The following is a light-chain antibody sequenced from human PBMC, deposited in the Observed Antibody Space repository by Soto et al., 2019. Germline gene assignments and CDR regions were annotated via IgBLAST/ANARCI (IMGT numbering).Light chain of an antibody. CDR2: EVS. J-gene: IGLJ2*01. Sequence: QSVLTQPPSASGSPGQSVTISCTGTSSDVGGYTYVSWYQQHPGKAPKLMIYEVSQRPSGVPDRFSGSKSGNAASLTVSGLQAEDEADYYCSSYAGSNNLVFGGGTQLTVL. CDR3: SSYAGSNNLV. V-gene: IGLV2-8*01. CDR1: SSDVGGYTY.